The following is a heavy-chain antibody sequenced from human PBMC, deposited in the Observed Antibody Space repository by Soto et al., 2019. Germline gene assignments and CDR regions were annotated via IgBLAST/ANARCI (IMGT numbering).Heavy chain of an antibody. CDR1: GFTFSSYS. CDR3: ARDKTIRFLEWLPQYYFDY. CDR2: ISSSSSYI. V-gene: IGHV3-21*01. Sequence: EVQLVESGGGLVKPGGSLRLSCAASGFTFSSYSMNWVRQAPGKGLEWVSSISSSSSYIYYADSVKGRFTISRDNAKNSLYLQMNSLRAEDTAVYYCARDKTIRFLEWLPQYYFDYWGQGTLVTVSS. J-gene: IGHJ4*02. D-gene: IGHD3-3*01.